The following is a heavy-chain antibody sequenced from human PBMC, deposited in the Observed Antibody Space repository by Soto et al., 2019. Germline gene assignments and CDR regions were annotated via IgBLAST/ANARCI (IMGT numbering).Heavy chain of an antibody. J-gene: IGHJ4*02. CDR3: AHIPRPYYYDSSGNPGEDY. D-gene: IGHD3-22*01. Sequence: PXGSLRLSCSASGFTFSSYAMSWVRQAPGKGLEWVSAISGSGGSTYYADSVKGRFTISRDNSKNTLYLQMNSLRAEDTAVYYCAHIPRPYYYDSSGNPGEDYWGQGNLVTVSS. CDR2: ISGSGGST. V-gene: IGHV3-23*01. CDR1: GFTFSSYA.